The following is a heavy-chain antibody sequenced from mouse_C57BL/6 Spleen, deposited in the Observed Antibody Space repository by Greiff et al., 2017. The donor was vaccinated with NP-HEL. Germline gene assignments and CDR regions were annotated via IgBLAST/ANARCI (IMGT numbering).Heavy chain of an antibody. V-gene: IGHV1-72*01. D-gene: IGHD2-14*01. CDR3: AKTVRYGGWFAY. CDR2: IDPNSGGT. J-gene: IGHJ3*01. CDR1: GYTFTSYW. Sequence: QVQLKQPGAELVKPGASVKLSCKASGYTFTSYWMHWVKQRPGRGLEWIGRIDPNSGGTKYNEKFKSKATLTVDKPSSTAYMQLSSLTSEDSAVYYCAKTVRYGGWFAYWGQGTLVTVSA.